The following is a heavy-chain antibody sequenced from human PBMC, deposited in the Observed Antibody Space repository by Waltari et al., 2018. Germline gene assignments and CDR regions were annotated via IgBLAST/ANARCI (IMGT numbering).Heavy chain of an antibody. J-gene: IGHJ4*02. CDR1: GGSISSGGYY. D-gene: IGHD6-13*01. V-gene: IGHV4-31*03. Sequence: QVQLQESGPGLVKPSQTLSLTCTVSGGSISSGGYYWSWIRQHPGKGLEWIGYIYYSGNTYYNPSLKGRVTVSVDTSKNQFALKPSSVTAADTAVYYCARYVAAAGTNYFDYWGQGTLVTVSS. CDR3: ARYVAAAGTNYFDY. CDR2: IYYSGNT.